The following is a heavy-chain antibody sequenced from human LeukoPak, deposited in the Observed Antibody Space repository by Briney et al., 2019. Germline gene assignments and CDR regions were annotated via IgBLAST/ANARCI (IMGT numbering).Heavy chain of an antibody. CDR1: GVTFSEGW. D-gene: IGHD3-16*01. V-gene: IGHV3-7*01. Sequence: GGSLRLSCAASGVTFSEGWLSCVRHAPGKGREWGANINQDGSERYFVDSVRGRFTISRDNAKNSLFLEVNGLRAEDTAVYYCARSPPAQARWGYYFDYWGQGTLVTVSS. CDR3: ARSPPAQARWGYYFDY. J-gene: IGHJ4*02. CDR2: INQDGSER.